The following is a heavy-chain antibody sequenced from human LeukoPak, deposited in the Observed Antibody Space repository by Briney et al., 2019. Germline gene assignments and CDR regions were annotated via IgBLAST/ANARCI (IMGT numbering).Heavy chain of an antibody. D-gene: IGHD2-21*02. J-gene: IGHJ4*01. CDR3: ARENPATARLFDY. Sequence: GGSLRLSCAASGFIVSSNYMSWVRQAPGKGLQWVSVIYSGGSTYYADSVKGRFTTSTDNSKNTLYLQMNSLRAEDTAVYYCARENPATARLFDYWGQGTLVTVSS. CDR1: GFIVSSNY. CDR2: IYSGGST. V-gene: IGHV3-53*01.